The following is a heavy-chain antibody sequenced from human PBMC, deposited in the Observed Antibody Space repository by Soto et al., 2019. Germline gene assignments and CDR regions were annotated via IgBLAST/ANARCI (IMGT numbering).Heavy chain of an antibody. D-gene: IGHD2-2*01. CDR1: GFTFSTYS. J-gene: IGHJ6*03. CDR3: TRSAYMDV. V-gene: IGHV3-48*01. CDR2: ISSGSSTI. Sequence: GXSLRLSCAASGFTFSTYSINWVRQAPGKGLEWVSYISSGSSTIYYADSVKGRFTISRDNAKNSLYLKMDSLRAEDTAVYYATRSAYMDVWGTRTTVTVS.